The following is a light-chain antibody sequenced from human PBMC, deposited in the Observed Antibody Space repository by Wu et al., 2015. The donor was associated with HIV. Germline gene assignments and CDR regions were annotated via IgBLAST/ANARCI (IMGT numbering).Light chain of an antibody. J-gene: IGKJ2*01. CDR1: RSVSSSY. Sequence: SCRASRSVSSSYVAVVSAEIWPGSQALPYMVHPARAAGIPDRFRGSGSGTDFTLTISRLEPEDSAVYYCQQYGSSPYTFGQGTKLEIK. CDR3: QQYGSSPYT. V-gene: IGKV3-20*01. CDR2: VHP.